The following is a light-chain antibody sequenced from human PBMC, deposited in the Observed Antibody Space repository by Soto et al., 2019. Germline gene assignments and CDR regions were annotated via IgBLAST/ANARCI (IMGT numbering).Light chain of an antibody. CDR2: AAS. J-gene: IGKJ4*01. CDR3: QQYYGYPRT. V-gene: IGKV1-8*01. Sequence: AIRMTQSPSSFSASTGDRVTITCRASQGVSSYLAWYQQKPGKAPKLLISAASTLQSGVPSRFSGSGSGTDFTHTISCLQSEDFATYYCQQYYGYPRTFGGGTKVEIK. CDR1: QGVSSY.